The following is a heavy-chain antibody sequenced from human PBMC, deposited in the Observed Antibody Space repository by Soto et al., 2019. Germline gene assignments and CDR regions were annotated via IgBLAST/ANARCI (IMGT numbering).Heavy chain of an antibody. J-gene: IGHJ5*02. D-gene: IGHD2-15*01. CDR1: GGSSSGYY. CDR3: ARDRLGSWLLDRVNWFDP. CDR2: INHSGST. V-gene: IGHV4-34*01. Sequence: TSETLSLTCAVYGGSSSGYYWSWIRQPPGKGLEWIGEINHSGSTNYNPSLKSRVTISVDTSKNQFSLKLSSVTAADTAVYYCARDRLGSWLLDRVNWFDPWGQGTLVTVSS.